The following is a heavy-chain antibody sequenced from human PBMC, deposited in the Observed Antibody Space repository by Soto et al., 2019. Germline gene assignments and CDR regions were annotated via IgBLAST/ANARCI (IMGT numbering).Heavy chain of an antibody. CDR1: GGSISSGGYY. D-gene: IGHD3-3*01. J-gene: IGHJ5*02. Sequence: SETLSLTCTVSGGSISSGGYYWSWIRQHPGKGLEWIGYIYYSGSTYYNPSLKSRVTISVDTSKNQFSLKLSSVTAADTAVYYCARDQVTIFGVVPGPWGQGTLGTVSS. CDR3: ARDQVTIFGVVPGP. CDR2: IYYSGST. V-gene: IGHV4-31*03.